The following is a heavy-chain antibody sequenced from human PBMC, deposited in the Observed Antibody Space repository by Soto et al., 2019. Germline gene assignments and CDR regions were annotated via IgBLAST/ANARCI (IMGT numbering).Heavy chain of an antibody. CDR2: IIPIFGTA. CDR3: ARAGITMIVVVPDAFDI. J-gene: IGHJ3*02. CDR1: GGTFSSYA. V-gene: IGHV1-69*13. Sequence: SVKVSCKASGGTFSSYAISWVRQAPGQGLEWMGGIIPIFGTANYAQKFQGRVTITADESTSTAYMELSSLRSEDTAVYYCARAGITMIVVVPDAFDIWGQGTMVTVSS. D-gene: IGHD3-22*01.